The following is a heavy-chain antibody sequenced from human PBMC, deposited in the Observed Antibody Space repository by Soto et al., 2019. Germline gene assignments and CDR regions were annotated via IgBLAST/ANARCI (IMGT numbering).Heavy chain of an antibody. J-gene: IGHJ2*01. CDR1: GFTFSRYG. V-gene: IGHV3-30*18. CDR2: ISSDGSNK. CDR3: AKPLSWKTDWYFDL. Sequence: QVQLVESGRGVVQPGRSLRLSCAASGFTFSRYGMHWGRQAPGKGLAWVAVISSDGSNKYYADSVKGRFTISRDNSKNTLYLQMNSLSAEDTAVYYCAKPLSWKTDWYFDLWGRGTLVTVSS. D-gene: IGHD1-1*01.